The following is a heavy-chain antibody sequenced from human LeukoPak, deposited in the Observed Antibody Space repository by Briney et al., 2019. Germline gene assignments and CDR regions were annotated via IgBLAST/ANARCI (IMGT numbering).Heavy chain of an antibody. V-gene: IGHV1-2*02. CDR3: TREARVGNWFDP. CDR2: INPDNGGT. J-gene: IGHJ5*02. Sequence: SSVKVSCRASGYTFTDYYIHWVRQAPGQGLEWMGWINPDNGGTNYAQKFQGRVTMTRDTSIRTVYMDLSRLRSDDTAVFYCTREARVGNWFDPWGQGTQVTVSS. D-gene: IGHD2-2*01. CDR1: GYTFTDYY.